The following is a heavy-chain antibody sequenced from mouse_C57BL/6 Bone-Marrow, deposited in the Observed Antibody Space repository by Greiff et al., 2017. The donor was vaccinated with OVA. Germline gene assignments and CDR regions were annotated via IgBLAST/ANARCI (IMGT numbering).Heavy chain of an antibody. Sequence: EVQLQQSGPELVKPGASVKISCKASGYTFTDYYMNWVKPSHGKSLEWIGDINPNNGGTSYNQKFKGKATLTVDKSSSTAYMELRSLTSEDSAVYYCARRSSGYDYAMDYWGQGTSVTVSS. V-gene: IGHV1-26*01. J-gene: IGHJ4*01. CDR3: ARRSSGYDYAMDY. CDR1: GYTFTDYY. CDR2: INPNNGGT. D-gene: IGHD3-2*02.